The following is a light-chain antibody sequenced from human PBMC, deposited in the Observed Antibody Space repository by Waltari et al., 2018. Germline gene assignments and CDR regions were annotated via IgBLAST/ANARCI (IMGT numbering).Light chain of an antibody. CDR2: DVN. Sequence: QSALTQPRSVSGSPGQSVTISCTGTSSDVGGYNYVPWYQQHPGKAPKFMIYDVNKRPSGVPDRFSGSKSGNTASLTISGLQAEDEADYYCCSYAGTYTYVFGTGTKVTVL. CDR1: SSDVGGYNY. J-gene: IGLJ1*01. CDR3: CSYAGTYTYV. V-gene: IGLV2-11*01.